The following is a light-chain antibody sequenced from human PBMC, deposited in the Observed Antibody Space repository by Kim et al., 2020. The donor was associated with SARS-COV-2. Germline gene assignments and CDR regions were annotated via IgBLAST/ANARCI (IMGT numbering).Light chain of an antibody. CDR3: LLSHSGTRV. V-gene: IGLV7-46*01. J-gene: IGLJ3*02. CDR2: EIS. Sequence: QAVVTQEPSLTVSPGGTVTLTCGSSTGAVTSGHYPYWFQQKPGQAPRTLIYEISNRYSWTPARFSGSLLGGKAALTLSGAQPEDEAEYYCLLSHSGTRVFGGGTQLTVL. CDR1: TGAVTSGHY.